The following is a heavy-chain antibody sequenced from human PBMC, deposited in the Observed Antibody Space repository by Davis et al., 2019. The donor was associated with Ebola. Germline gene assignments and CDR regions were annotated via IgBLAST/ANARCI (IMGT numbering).Heavy chain of an antibody. D-gene: IGHD6-6*01. CDR3: TRSEYSSSGRDY. V-gene: IGHV3-11*03. Sequence: GESLKISCAASGFTFSDYYMSWIRQAPGKGLEWVSYISSSSSYTNYADSVKGRFTISRDNAKNSLYLQMNSLRAEDTAVYYCTRSEYSSSGRDYWGQGTLVTVSS. CDR1: GFTFSDYY. CDR2: ISSSSSYT. J-gene: IGHJ4*02.